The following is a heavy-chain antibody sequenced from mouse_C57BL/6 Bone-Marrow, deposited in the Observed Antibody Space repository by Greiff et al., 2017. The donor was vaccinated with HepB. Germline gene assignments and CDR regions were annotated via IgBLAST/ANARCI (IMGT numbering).Heavy chain of an antibody. J-gene: IGHJ3*01. CDR3: ARGKLRAPFAY. D-gene: IGHD1-1*01. Sequence: QVQLQQSGPELVKPGASVKLSCKASGYTFTSYDINWVKQRPGQGLEWIGWIYPRDGSTKYNEKFKGKAILTVDKATNTAYMDLHSLTSEDSAVYFCARGKLRAPFAYWGQGTLVTVSA. V-gene: IGHV1-85*01. CDR1: GYTFTSYD. CDR2: IYPRDGST.